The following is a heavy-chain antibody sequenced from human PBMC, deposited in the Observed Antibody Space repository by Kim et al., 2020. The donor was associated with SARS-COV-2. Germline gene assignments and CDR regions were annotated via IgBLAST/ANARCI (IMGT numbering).Heavy chain of an antibody. J-gene: IGHJ4*02. V-gene: IGHV4-39*01. CDR3: ARSHVDFWSVY. CDR2: IYYSGST. Sequence: SETLSLTCTVSGGSISSSSYYWGWIRQPPGKGLEWIGSIYYSGSTYYNPSLKSRVTISVDTSKNQFSLKLSSVTAADTAVYYCARSHVDFWSVYWGQGTLVTVSS. D-gene: IGHD3-3*01. CDR1: GGSISSSSYY.